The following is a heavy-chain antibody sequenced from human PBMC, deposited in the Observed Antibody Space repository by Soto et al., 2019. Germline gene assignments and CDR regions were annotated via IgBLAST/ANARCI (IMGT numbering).Heavy chain of an antibody. CDR1: GITFSIYA. J-gene: IGHJ4*02. Sequence: RGSLRLSCAASGITFSIYAMSWVRQAPGKGLEWVSGISGSGGRTYYADSVKGRFTISRDNSKNTLYLQMNSLRAEDTAVYYCAKDCYPFCDYWGQGTLVTVSS. CDR3: AKDCYPFCDY. V-gene: IGHV3-23*01. D-gene: IGHD2-15*01. CDR2: ISGSGGRT.